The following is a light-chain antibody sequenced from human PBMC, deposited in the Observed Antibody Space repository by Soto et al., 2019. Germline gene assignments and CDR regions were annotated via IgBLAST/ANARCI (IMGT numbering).Light chain of an antibody. J-gene: IGKJ5*01. CDR2: DAS. Sequence: DIQITQSPSSLSASVGDRVTITCQASQDIRNFLNWYQQKPGKAPKLLISDASSLEAGVPQRFSGSGFGTDFTLAISRLQAEDFETYFCQQHFNLSPTFGPGTRLEIK. CDR3: QQHFNLSPT. CDR1: QDIRNF. V-gene: IGKV1-33*01.